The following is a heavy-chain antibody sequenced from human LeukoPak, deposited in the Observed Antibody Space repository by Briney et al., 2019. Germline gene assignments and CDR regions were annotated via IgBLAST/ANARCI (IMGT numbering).Heavy chain of an antibody. Sequence: PGGSLRLSCAASGFTFSSYGMHWVRQAPGKGLEWVAVIWYDGSNKYYADSVKGRFTISRDNSKNTLYLQMNSLRAEDTAVYYCARGDRYSGSYYRFDYWGQGTLVTVSS. J-gene: IGHJ4*02. V-gene: IGHV3-33*01. CDR2: IWYDGSNK. CDR3: ARGDRYSGSYYRFDY. CDR1: GFTFSSYG. D-gene: IGHD1-26*01.